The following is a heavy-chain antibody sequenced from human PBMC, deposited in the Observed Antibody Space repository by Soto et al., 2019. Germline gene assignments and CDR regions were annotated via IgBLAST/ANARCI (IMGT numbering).Heavy chain of an antibody. V-gene: IGHV3-33*01. J-gene: IGHJ4*02. CDR2: IWYDGSNK. CDR3: ARGPISKVVPAANFDY. CDR1: GFTFSSYG. D-gene: IGHD2-2*01. Sequence: GGSLRLSCAASGFTFSSYGMHWVRQAPGKGLEWVAVIWYDGSNKYYADSVKGRFTISRDNSKNTLYLQMNSLRAEDTAVYYCARGPISKVVPAANFDYWGQGTLVTVSS.